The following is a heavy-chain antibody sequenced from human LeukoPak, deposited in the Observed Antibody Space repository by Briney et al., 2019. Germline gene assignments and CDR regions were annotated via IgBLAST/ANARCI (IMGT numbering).Heavy chain of an antibody. Sequence: GASVKVSCKASGYTFTSYGISWVRQAPGRGPEWMGWISAYNGNTNYAQKLQGRVTMTTDTSTSTAYMELRSLRSDDTAVYYCARPLTPGIAVAGLQSWGQGTLVTVSS. CDR3: ARPLTPGIAVAGLQS. J-gene: IGHJ5*02. D-gene: IGHD6-19*01. CDR1: GYTFTSYG. CDR2: ISAYNGNT. V-gene: IGHV1-18*01.